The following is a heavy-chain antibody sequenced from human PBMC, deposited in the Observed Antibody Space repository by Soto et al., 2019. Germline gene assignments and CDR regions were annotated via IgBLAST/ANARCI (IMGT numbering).Heavy chain of an antibody. Sequence: GGSLRLSCAASGFTFSSYAMSWVLQAPWKGLEWVSAISGSGGSTYYADSVKGRFTISRDNSKNTLYLQMNSLRAEDTAVYYCAKFGYGSGRHKPSFFYYMDVWGKGTTVTVSS. D-gene: IGHD3-10*01. CDR3: AKFGYGSGRHKPSFFYYMDV. J-gene: IGHJ6*03. CDR1: GFTFSSYA. CDR2: ISGSGGST. V-gene: IGHV3-23*01.